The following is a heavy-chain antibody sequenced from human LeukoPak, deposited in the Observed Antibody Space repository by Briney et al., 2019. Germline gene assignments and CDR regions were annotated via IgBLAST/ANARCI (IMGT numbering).Heavy chain of an antibody. CDR3: AEPEGGYYDIRPD. D-gene: IGHD3-22*01. Sequence: GGSLRLSCAAPGFTFSSYAMSWVRQAPGKGLEWVSAISGSGGSTYYADSVKGRFTISRDNSKNTLYLQMNSLRAEDTAVYYCAEPEGGYYDIRPDWGQGTLVTVSS. V-gene: IGHV3-23*01. CDR1: GFTFSSYA. J-gene: IGHJ4*02. CDR2: ISGSGGST.